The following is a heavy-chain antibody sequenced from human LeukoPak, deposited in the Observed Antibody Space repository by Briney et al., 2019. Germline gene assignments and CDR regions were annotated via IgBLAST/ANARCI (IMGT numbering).Heavy chain of an antibody. CDR3: ASGECWDYYYGMDV. Sequence: SETLSLTCTVSGGSISSGGYYWSWIRQHPGKGLEWIGYIYYSGSTYYNPSLKSRVTISVDTSKNQFSLKLSSVTAADTAVSYCASGECWDYYYGMDVWGQGTTVTVSS. V-gene: IGHV4-31*03. CDR2: IYYSGST. CDR1: GGSISSGGYY. J-gene: IGHJ6*02. D-gene: IGHD3-16*01.